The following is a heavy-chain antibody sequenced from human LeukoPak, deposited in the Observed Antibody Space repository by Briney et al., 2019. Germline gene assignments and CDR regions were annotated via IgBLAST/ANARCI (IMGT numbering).Heavy chain of an antibody. J-gene: IGHJ3*02. D-gene: IGHD3-22*01. CDR1: GFTFSDYY. CDR3: ARDTYYYDSSGYRLKSALDI. CDR2: ISSSGSTI. Sequence: GGSLRLSCAASGFTFSDYYMSWIRQAPGKGLEWVSYISSSGSTIYYADSVKGRFTISRDNAKNSLYLQMNSLRAEDTAVYYCARDTYYYDSSGYRLKSALDIWGQGTMVTVSS. V-gene: IGHV3-11*01.